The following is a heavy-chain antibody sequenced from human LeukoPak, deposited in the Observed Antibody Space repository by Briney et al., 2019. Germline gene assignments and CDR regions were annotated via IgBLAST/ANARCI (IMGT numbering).Heavy chain of an antibody. CDR2: IYPANSDI. CDR3: VRSPLWGRVNYKFDF. V-gene: IGHV5-51*01. D-gene: IGHD3-16*01. J-gene: IGHJ4*02. CDR1: GYDFNNYW. Sequence: GESLKISCQGSGYDFNNYWIGWGRQKPGEGLEWMKIIYPANSDIRDNPSFQGQVTISADKSISTAYLHRSSLKASDTAMYYCVRSPLWGRVNYKFDFWGRETLFT.